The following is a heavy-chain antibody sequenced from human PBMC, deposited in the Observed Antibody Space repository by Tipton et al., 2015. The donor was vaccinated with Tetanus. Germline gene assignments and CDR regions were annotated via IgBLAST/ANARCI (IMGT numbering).Heavy chain of an antibody. V-gene: IGHV4-61*08. CDR2: ISHSGTT. D-gene: IGHD1-26*01. CDR1: GGSISSDAHY. Sequence: TLSLTCTVSGGSISSDAHYWSWIRQAPGKGLERLGYISHSGTTNYNPSLKSRITISQDTSKNQFSLRLTSVTAADTAVYFCARGLPREPFYLDYWGQGQQVIVSS. CDR3: ARGLPREPFYLDY. J-gene: IGHJ4*02.